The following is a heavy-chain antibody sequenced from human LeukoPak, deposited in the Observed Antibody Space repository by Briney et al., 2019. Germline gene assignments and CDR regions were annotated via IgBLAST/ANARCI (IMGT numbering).Heavy chain of an antibody. CDR3: ARRRSRGATSSHHIDY. Sequence: GGSLRLSCAASGFTVSSNYMSWVRQAPGKGLEWVSITYSDVNTNYADSVKGRFTISRDNSKNTLYLQMNSLRAEDTAVYYCARRRSRGATSSHHIDYWGQGTLVTVSS. CDR2: TYSDVNT. J-gene: IGHJ4*02. CDR1: GFTVSSNY. V-gene: IGHV3-53*01. D-gene: IGHD5-12*01.